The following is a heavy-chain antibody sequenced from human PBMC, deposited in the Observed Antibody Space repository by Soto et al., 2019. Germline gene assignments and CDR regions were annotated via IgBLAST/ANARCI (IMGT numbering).Heavy chain of an antibody. D-gene: IGHD2-2*01. CDR3: ARKVLGSTSRPDWWYFDL. CDR2: IGGGGDRA. CDR1: GFTFINYA. V-gene: IGHV3-23*01. Sequence: EVQLLESGGDLVQPGGSLRLPCVGSGFTFINYAMNWVRQTPGKGLDWVSTIGGGGDRASDADTGKARFTISRDNSMNTVNLQMNSLRADDTAVYYCARKVLGSTSRPDWWYFDLWGRGTLVTVSS. J-gene: IGHJ2*01.